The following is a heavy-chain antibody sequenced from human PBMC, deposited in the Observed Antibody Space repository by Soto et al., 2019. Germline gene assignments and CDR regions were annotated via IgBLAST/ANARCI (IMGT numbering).Heavy chain of an antibody. V-gene: IGHV1-18*01. CDR1: GYIFSNYG. CDR3: ARREVLGWSPPDY. D-gene: IGHD6-19*01. Sequence: QVQLVQSGAEVKKPGASVKVSCKASGYIFSNYGIAWVRQAPGQGLEWMGWIRTYNGETHYAQKVEGRVTMTTDTASATAYMELRSLRSDDTAVYYWARREVLGWSPPDYWGQGTLVTVSS. CDR2: IRTYNGET. J-gene: IGHJ4*02.